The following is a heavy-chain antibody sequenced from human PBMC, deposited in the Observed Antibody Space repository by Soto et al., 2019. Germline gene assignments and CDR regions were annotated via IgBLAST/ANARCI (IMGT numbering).Heavy chain of an antibody. Sequence: EVQLVESGGGLVRPGGSVRLSCAASGFAVGSNYMSWVLQAPGKGLEWVSLIYIGGGTHYADSVKGRFTISRDNSKNTLYLQMNSLSAEDTAVYHCTRVWCNSSSCYANWFDPCGQGTLVTVSS. D-gene: IGHD2-2*01. CDR3: TRVWCNSSSCYANWFDP. CDR1: GFAVGSNY. J-gene: IGHJ5*02. V-gene: IGHV3-66*01. CDR2: IYIGGGT.